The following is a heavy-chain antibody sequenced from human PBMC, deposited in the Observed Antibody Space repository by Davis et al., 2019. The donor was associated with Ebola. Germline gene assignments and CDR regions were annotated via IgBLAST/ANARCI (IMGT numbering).Heavy chain of an antibody. CDR1: GYTFTSYF. CDR3: ARGVWVGATPPPDY. CDR2: IDTSGGYT. D-gene: IGHD1-26*01. Sequence: AASVKVSCKAAGYTFTSYFIHWVRRAPGQGLEWMGIIDTSGGYTDYAQNFQGRVTMTRDTSTRTVYLRLNSLGYEDTAVYYCARGVWVGATPPPDYWGQGSPVTVSS. V-gene: IGHV1-46*01. J-gene: IGHJ4*02.